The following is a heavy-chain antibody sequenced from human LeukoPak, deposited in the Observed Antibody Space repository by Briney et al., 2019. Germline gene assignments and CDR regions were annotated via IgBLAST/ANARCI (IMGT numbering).Heavy chain of an antibody. Sequence: SETLSLTCAVYGGSFSIYYWSWIRQPPGKGLEWLGEISHSGTTHYNPSLKSRVTISLDTSKNQFSLNLSSVTAADTAVYHCARGREYLGSWGQGTLVTVSS. CDR1: GGSFSIYY. J-gene: IGHJ4*02. CDR2: ISHSGTT. V-gene: IGHV4-34*01. CDR3: ARGREYLGS.